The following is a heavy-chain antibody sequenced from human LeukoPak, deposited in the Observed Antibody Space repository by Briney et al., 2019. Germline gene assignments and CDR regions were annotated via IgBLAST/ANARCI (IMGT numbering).Heavy chain of an antibody. Sequence: PSETLSLTCNVRGGSLSSYYWSWVRQPPGKGLEWIGYIYYSGSTTYNPSLKSRVTISVDTSKNQFSLRLISVTAADTAMYYCARENLVPASGSPHSFYYGMDVWGKGTTVTVSS. V-gene: IGHV4-59*01. CDR1: GGSLSSYY. J-gene: IGHJ6*04. CDR2: IYYSGST. CDR3: ARENLVPASGSPHSFYYGMDV. D-gene: IGHD2-8*02.